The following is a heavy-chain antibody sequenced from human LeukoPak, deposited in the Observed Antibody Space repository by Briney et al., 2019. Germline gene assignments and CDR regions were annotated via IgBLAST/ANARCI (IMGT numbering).Heavy chain of an antibody. Sequence: SETLSLTCTVSGGSIKGYHWSWIRQPPGKGLEWIGYIYSNEATEYKPSLKSRVTISADTSKNQFSLKLTSVSAADTAIYYCARRNDFYIWGQGTMVTVSS. CDR2: IYSNEAT. CDR1: GGSIKGYH. CDR3: ARRNDFYI. V-gene: IGHV4-4*08. J-gene: IGHJ3*02.